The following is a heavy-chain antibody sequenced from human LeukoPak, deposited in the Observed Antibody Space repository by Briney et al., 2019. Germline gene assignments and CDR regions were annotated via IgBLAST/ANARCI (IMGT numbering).Heavy chain of an antibody. Sequence: GGSLRLSCAASGFTFSYYSVTWLRQAPGRGLEWVSAIMSSGTYIYYADSVKGRFTISRDNAKNSLYLQMNSLRAEDTAVYYCARLREVVIIQAAVDYWGQGTLVTVSS. CDR2: IMSSGTYI. CDR1: GFTFSYYS. CDR3: ARLREVVIIQAAVDY. J-gene: IGHJ4*02. V-gene: IGHV3-21*01. D-gene: IGHD3-3*01.